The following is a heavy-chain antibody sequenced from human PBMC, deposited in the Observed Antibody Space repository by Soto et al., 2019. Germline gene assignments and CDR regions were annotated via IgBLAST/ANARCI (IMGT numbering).Heavy chain of an antibody. CDR2: ISSSSSYT. Sequence: PGGSLRLSCAASGFTFSDYYMSWIRQAPGKGLEWVSYISSSSSYTNYADSVKGRFTISRDNAKNSLYLQMNSLRAEDTAVYYCARDYSPLAPLLDVWGQGTTVTVSS. D-gene: IGHD6-13*01. CDR3: ARDYSPLAPLLDV. CDR1: GFTFSDYY. V-gene: IGHV3-11*06. J-gene: IGHJ6*02.